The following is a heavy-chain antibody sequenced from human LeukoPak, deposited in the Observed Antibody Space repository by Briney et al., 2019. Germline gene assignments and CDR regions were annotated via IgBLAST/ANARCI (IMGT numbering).Heavy chain of an antibody. V-gene: IGHV3-21*01. Sequence: PGRSLRLSCTASGFTFSRYSMNWVRQAPGKGLEWVSSISSSSTYIYYADSVKGRFTISRDNAKNSLYLQMDSLRAEDTAVYYCARDVGEYSTSPGDYWGQGTLVTVSS. J-gene: IGHJ4*02. CDR3: ARDVGEYSTSPGDY. CDR1: GFTFSRYS. D-gene: IGHD6-6*01. CDR2: ISSSSTYI.